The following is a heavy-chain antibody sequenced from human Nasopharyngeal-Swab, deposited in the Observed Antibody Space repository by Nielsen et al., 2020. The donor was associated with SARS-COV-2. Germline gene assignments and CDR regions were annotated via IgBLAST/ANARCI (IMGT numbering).Heavy chain of an antibody. J-gene: IGHJ4*02. Sequence: GGSLRLSCAASGFTFDDYAMHWVRQAPGKGLEWVSGISWNSETIVYADSVKGRFTISRDNAKNSLYLQMNSLRAEDTAVYYCARAREKVGATNYWGQGTLVTVSS. V-gene: IGHV3-9*01. CDR1: GFTFDDYA. D-gene: IGHD1-26*01. CDR2: ISWNSETI. CDR3: ARAREKVGATNY.